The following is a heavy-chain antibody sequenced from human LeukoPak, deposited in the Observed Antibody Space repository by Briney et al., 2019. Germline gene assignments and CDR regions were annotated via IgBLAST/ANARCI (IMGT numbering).Heavy chain of an antibody. V-gene: IGHV3-21*01. CDR3: ARDHRPTVTTFGY. CDR2: ISSSSSYI. CDR1: GFTFSSYS. Sequence: PGGSLRLSCAASGFTFSSYSMNWVRQAPGKGLEWVSSISSSSSYIYYADSVKGRFTISRDNAKNSLYLQMNSLRAEDTAVYYCARDHRPTVTTFGYWGQGTLVTVSS. D-gene: IGHD4-17*01. J-gene: IGHJ4*02.